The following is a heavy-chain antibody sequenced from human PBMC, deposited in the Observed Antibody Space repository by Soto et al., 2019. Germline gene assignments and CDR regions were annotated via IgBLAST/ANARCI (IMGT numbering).Heavy chain of an antibody. Sequence: QVQLVQSGAEVTKPGSSVKVSCKASGGTFSSYAISWVRQAPGQGLEWMGGIIPIFGTANYAQKFQCRVTITADKSTSTAYMELISLRSEDTAVYYCARQGIAAAGGGVDPWGQGTLVTVSS. CDR3: ARQGIAAAGGGVDP. J-gene: IGHJ5*02. CDR1: GGTFSSYA. V-gene: IGHV1-69*06. D-gene: IGHD6-13*01. CDR2: IIPIFGTA.